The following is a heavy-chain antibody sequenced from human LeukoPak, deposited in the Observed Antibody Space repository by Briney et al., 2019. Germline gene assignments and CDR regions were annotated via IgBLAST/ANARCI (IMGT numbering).Heavy chain of an antibody. D-gene: IGHD5-12*01. CDR2: IRSKVYDMTT. CDR3: TRDIRLRADYYYYGMDV. Sequence: GGSLRLSCTASGFTFGDYALSWVRQAPGKGLEWVGFIRSKVYDMTTEYAASVKGRFTISRDDGKSMAQLQMNSLKTEDTAVYYCTRDIRLRADYYYYGMDVWGQGTTVTVSS. CDR1: GFTFGDYA. V-gene: IGHV3-49*04. J-gene: IGHJ6*02.